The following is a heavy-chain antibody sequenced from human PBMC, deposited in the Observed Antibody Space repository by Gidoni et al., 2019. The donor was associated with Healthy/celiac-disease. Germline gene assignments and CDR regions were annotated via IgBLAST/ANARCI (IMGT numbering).Heavy chain of an antibody. D-gene: IGHD5-12*01. Sequence: EVQLVASGGGLVQPGGSLRPSCAASGFTFSSYDMHWVRQATGKGLEWVSAIGTAGDTYYPGSVKGRFTISRENAKNSLYLQMNSLRAGDTAVYYCARQATEGVTFDYWGQGTLVTVSS. CDR3: ARQATEGVTFDY. V-gene: IGHV3-13*01. J-gene: IGHJ4*02. CDR1: GFTFSSYD. CDR2: IGTAGDT.